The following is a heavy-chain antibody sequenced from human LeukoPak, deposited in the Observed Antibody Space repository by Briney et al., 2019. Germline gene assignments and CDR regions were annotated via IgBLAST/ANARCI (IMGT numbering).Heavy chain of an antibody. J-gene: IGHJ4*02. D-gene: IGHD4-17*01. CDR3: ARGTTVTY. V-gene: IGHV4-34*01. CDR1: GGSFSGYY. CDR2: INHSGST. Sequence: PSETLSLTCAVYGGSFSGYYWSWIRQPPGKGLEWIGEINHSGSTNYNPSLKSRVTISVDTSKNQFSLKLSSVTAADTAVYYCARGTTVTYWGQGTLVTVPS.